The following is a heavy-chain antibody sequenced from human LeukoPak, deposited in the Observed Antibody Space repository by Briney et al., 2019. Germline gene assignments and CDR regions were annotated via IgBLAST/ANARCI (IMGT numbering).Heavy chain of an antibody. CDR3: ATTGDGLTIDY. V-gene: IGHV3-48*01. CDR1: GFTFSSYS. D-gene: IGHD7-27*01. CDR2: ITSSSSTI. Sequence: SEGSLRLSCAVSGFTFSSYSMNWVRQAPGKGLEWVSFITSSSSTIYYADSVKGRFTISRDNAKNSLYLQMNSLRAEDTAVYYCATTGDGLTIDYWGQGTLVTVSS. J-gene: IGHJ4*02.